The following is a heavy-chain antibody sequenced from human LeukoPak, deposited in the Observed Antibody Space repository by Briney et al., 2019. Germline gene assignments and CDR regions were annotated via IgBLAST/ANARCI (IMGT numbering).Heavy chain of an antibody. CDR1: GYTFTSYY. Sequence: GASVKVSCKASGYTFTSYYMHWVRQAPGQGLEWMGIINPSGGSTSYAQKFQGRVTMTRDTSTSTVYMELSSLRSEDTAVYYCARDLGYCSGGSCPIFDYWGQGTLDTVSS. D-gene: IGHD2-15*01. CDR2: INPSGGST. J-gene: IGHJ4*02. V-gene: IGHV1-46*01. CDR3: ARDLGYCSGGSCPIFDY.